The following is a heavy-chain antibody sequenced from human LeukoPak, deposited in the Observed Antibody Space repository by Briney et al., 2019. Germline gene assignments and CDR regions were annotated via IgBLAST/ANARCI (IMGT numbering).Heavy chain of an antibody. CDR1: GGSISSSSYY. Sequence: SSETLSLTCTVSGGSISSSSYYWGWIRQPPGKGLEWIGSIYYSGSTYYNPSLKSRVTISVDTSKNQFSLKLSSVTAADTAVYYCARVGIVATIIDYWGQGTLVTVSS. CDR3: ARVGIVATIIDY. J-gene: IGHJ4*02. D-gene: IGHD5-12*01. CDR2: IYYSGST. V-gene: IGHV4-39*07.